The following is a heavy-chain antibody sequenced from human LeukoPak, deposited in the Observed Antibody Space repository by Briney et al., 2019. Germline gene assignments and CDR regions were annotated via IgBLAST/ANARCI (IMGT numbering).Heavy chain of an antibody. Sequence: PGGSLRLSCAASGFTFSGYAMTWVRQAPGKGLEWVSSITGSGYYTYYIDSVKGRFTISRDNSKNILYLQMNSLRGEDTALYYCAKDGLYYDGSAHVYYFDYWGQGTLVAVSS. CDR3: AKDGLYYDGSAHVYYFDY. J-gene: IGHJ4*02. D-gene: IGHD3-22*01. CDR2: ITGSGYYT. CDR1: GFTFSGYA. V-gene: IGHV3-23*01.